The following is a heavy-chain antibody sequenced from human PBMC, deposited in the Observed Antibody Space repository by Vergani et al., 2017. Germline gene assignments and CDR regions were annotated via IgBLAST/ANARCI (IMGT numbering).Heavy chain of an antibody. CDR3: ARVRTATLYRYNWNYPLDYYYMDV. CDR1: GDSISTSSYA. CDR2: VFYGGRT. V-gene: IGHV4-39*01. Sequence: QMQLQESGPGLVKPSETLSLSCTVSGDSISTSSYAWGWIRQPPGKTLEWIGTVFYGGRTSYNPSLKSRVTLSLDTSKKQISLHLTSVTAADTAVYYCARVRTATLYRYNWNYPLDYYYMDVWGKGTTVTVSS. J-gene: IGHJ6*03. D-gene: IGHD1-7*01.